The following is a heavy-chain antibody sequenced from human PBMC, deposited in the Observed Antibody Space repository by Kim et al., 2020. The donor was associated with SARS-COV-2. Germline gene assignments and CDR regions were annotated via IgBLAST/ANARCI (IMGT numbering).Heavy chain of an antibody. Sequence: GGSLRLSCAASGFRFSSEWMYWVRQAPEKGLEWVASIKEDGSVKYYVDSVKGRFTISRDNAENSLFLQMNSLRAEEAGVYYCASNQPLWGQGTLVTVSS. J-gene: IGHJ4*02. CDR3: ASNQPL. V-gene: IGHV3-7*01. CDR2: IKEDGSVK. CDR1: GFRFSSEW.